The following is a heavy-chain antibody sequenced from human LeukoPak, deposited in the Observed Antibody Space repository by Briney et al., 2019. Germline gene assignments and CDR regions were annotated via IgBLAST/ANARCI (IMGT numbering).Heavy chain of an antibody. J-gene: IGHJ3*02. D-gene: IGHD7-27*01. V-gene: IGHV4-30-4*01. CDR2: IYYSGST. CDR1: GGSISSSSYY. CDR3: ARCNGDAWNAFDI. Sequence: SETLSLTCTVSGGSISSSSYYWSWIRQPPGKGLEWIGYIYYSGSTYYNPSLKSRVTISVDTSKNQFSLKLSSVTAADTAVYYCARCNGDAWNAFDIWGQGTMVTVSS.